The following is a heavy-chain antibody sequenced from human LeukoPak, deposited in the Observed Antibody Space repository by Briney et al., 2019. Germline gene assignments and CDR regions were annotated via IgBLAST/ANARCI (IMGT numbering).Heavy chain of an antibody. CDR3: ARSYDSSGYYFRTVEY. D-gene: IGHD3-22*01. CDR1: GFIFSSYG. V-gene: IGHV3-33*01. J-gene: IGHJ4*02. Sequence: GRSLGLSCAASGFIFSSYGMHWVRQAPGKGLEWVAVIWYDGSNKQYADSVKGRFTISRDNSKNTLYLEMNSLRAEDTAVYYCARSYDSSGYYFRTVEYWGQGTLVTVSS. CDR2: IWYDGSNK.